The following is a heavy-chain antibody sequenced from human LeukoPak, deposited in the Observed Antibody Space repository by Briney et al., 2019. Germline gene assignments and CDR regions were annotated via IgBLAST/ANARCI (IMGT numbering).Heavy chain of an antibody. CDR3: AELGITMIGGV. Sequence: TGGSLRLSCAASGFTFSSYGMSWVRQAPGKGLEWVSAISGSGGDTYYADSVKGRFTISRDNAKNSLYLHMNSLRAEDTAVYYCAELGITMIGGVWGKGTTVTISS. D-gene: IGHD3-10*02. J-gene: IGHJ6*04. V-gene: IGHV3-23*01. CDR2: ISGSGGDT. CDR1: GFTFSSYG.